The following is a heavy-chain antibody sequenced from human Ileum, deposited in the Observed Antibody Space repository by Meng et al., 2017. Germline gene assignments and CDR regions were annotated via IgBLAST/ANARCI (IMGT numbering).Heavy chain of an antibody. D-gene: IGHD3-10*01. V-gene: IGHV4-61*01. Sequence: QVRLQESGPGLVRPSETLSLTCNVSGGSVSSASYYWSWIRQPPGKGLEWIGLIHYSGSRNYNPSLKSRVTMSVDTSKNQVSLRLTSVTAADTAVYYCARFYGSGTFEVHDYWGQGTLVTVSS. CDR1: GGSVSSASYY. CDR2: IHYSGSR. CDR3: ARFYGSGTFEVHDY. J-gene: IGHJ4*02.